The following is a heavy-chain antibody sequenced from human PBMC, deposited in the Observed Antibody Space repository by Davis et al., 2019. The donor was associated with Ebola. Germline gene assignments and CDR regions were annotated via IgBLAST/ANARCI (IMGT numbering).Heavy chain of an antibody. CDR2: ISSSGSTI. J-gene: IGHJ6*02. CDR1: GFTFSSYA. V-gene: IGHV3-11*01. CDR3: ARALWFRELGRGYYYYYGMDV. D-gene: IGHD3-10*01. Sequence: GESLKISCAASGFTFSSYAMSWIRQAPGKGLEWVSYISSSGSTIYYADSVKGRFTISRDNAKNSLYLQMNSLRAEDTAVYYCARALWFRELGRGYYYYYGMDVWGQGTTVTVSS.